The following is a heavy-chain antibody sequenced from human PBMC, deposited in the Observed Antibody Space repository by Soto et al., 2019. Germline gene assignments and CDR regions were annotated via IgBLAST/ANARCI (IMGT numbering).Heavy chain of an antibody. J-gene: IGHJ4*02. V-gene: IGHV3-23*01. Sequence: PGGSLRLSCAASGFTFSSYAMSWVRQAPKKGLEKVSANSGSGGGTYYADTVKGRFTISRDNSKNTLYLQMNSLRAEDTAVYFFAKYARYFDWLFPKVDRYFDYWGQGTLVTVSS. CDR3: AKYARYFDWLFPKVDRYFDY. D-gene: IGHD3-9*01. CDR1: GFTFSSYA. CDR2: NSGSGGGT.